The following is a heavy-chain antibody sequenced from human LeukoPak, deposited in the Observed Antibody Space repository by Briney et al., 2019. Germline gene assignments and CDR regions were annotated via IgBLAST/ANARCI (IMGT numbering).Heavy chain of an antibody. Sequence: PSETLSLTCTVSGGSISTGAYYWTWIRQYPGKGLAWIGYMYYSGSTYYNPSLKSRVTISIDTSKNQFSLKLSSVTAADTAVYYCARVLGGDGYNFDYWGQGTLSPSPQ. V-gene: IGHV4-31*03. D-gene: IGHD5-24*01. CDR1: GGSISTGAYY. J-gene: IGHJ4*02. CDR2: MYYSGST. CDR3: ARVLGGDGYNFDY.